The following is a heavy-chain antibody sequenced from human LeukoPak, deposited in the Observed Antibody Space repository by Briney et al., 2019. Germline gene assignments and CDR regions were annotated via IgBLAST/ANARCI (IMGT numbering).Heavy chain of an antibody. J-gene: IGHJ6*02. CDR2: ISYDGSNK. D-gene: IGHD1/OR15-1a*01. CDR1: GFTFSSYA. Sequence: GRSLSLSCAASGFTFSSYAMHWVRQAPGKGLEWVAVISYDGSNKYYADSVKGRYTISRDNSKNTLYLQMNSLRAEDTAVYYCARDGPEQNDFDVWGQGTTVTVSS. CDR3: ARDGPEQNDFDV. V-gene: IGHV3-30*04.